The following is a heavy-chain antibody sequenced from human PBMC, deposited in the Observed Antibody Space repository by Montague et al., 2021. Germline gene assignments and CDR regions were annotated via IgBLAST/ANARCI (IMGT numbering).Heavy chain of an antibody. CDR2: ITSDGSDT. V-gene: IGHV3-74*01. CDR1: GFSFSSLW. CDR3: VRDRPTAWFDS. J-gene: IGHJ5*01. Sequence: SLRLSCAASGFSFSSLWMHWVRQAPGKGLVWVSLITSDGSDTNYADSVKGRFTITRDNAKSTLYLQMNGLRDEDTAVYYCVRDRPTAWFDSWGQGTLVTVSS. D-gene: IGHD5-18*01.